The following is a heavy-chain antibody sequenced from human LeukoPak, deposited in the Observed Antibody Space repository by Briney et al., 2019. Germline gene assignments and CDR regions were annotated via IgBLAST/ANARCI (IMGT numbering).Heavy chain of an antibody. CDR1: GGSISSSSYY. J-gene: IGHJ6*02. CDR3: ARLAIHYGMDV. Sequence: PSETLSLTCTVSGGSISSSSYYWGWIRQPPGKGLEWIGSTYYSGSTYYNPSLKSRVTISVDTSKNQFSLKLSSVTAADTAVYYCARLAIHYGMDVWGQGTTVTVSS. D-gene: IGHD5-24*01. CDR2: TYYSGST. V-gene: IGHV4-39*01.